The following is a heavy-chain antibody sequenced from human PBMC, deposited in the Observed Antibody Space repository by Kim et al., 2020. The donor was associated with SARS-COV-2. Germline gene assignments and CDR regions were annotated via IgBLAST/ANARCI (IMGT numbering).Heavy chain of an antibody. J-gene: IGHJ4*02. CDR3: VATWSIVFAN. D-gene: IGHD2-8*02. CDR1: GYMFNSYD. V-gene: IGHV1-3*01. Sequence: ASVKVSCKASGYMFNSYDMHWVRQAPGQGLEWMAWISGGNGNTEYSERFQGRVTISRDTSANTAYLELSSLRSDDTAVYYCVATWSIVFANWGQGTLVTV. CDR2: ISGGNGNT.